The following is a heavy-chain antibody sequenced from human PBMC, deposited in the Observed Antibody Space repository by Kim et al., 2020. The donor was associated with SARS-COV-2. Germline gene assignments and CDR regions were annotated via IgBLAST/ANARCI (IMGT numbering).Heavy chain of an antibody. CDR2: ISYDGSNK. Sequence: GGSLKLSCAASGFTFSSYGMHWVRQAPGKGLEWVAVISYDGSNKYYADSVKGRFTISRDNSKNTLYLQMNSLRAEDTAVYYCAKASHISHYYYYGMDVWGQGTTVTVSS. J-gene: IGHJ6*02. V-gene: IGHV3-30*18. D-gene: IGHD6-6*01. CDR1: GFTFSSYG. CDR3: AKASHISHYYYYGMDV.